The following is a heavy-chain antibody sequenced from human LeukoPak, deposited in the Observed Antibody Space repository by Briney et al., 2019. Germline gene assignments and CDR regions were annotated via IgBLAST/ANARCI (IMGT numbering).Heavy chain of an antibody. CDR2: IYYSGST. J-gene: IGHJ6*02. CDR1: GGSISSGDYY. V-gene: IGHV4-30-4*08. CDR3: ARDQEAGGYYYYRGLDV. D-gene: IGHD2-15*01. Sequence: SETLSLTCTVSGGSISSGDYYWSWIRQPPGKGLEWIGYIYYSGSTYYNPSLKSRVTISVDTSKNQFSLKLTSVTAADTAVYYCARDQEAGGYYYYRGLDVWGQGTTVTVSS.